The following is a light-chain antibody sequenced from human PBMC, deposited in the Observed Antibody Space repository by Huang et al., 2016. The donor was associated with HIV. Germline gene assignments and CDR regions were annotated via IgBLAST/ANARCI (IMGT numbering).Light chain of an antibody. V-gene: IGKV1-5*03. J-gene: IGKJ1*01. Sequence: DIQMTQSPSTLSASVGDRVTITCRASQSNSSWMAWYQQKPGKAPNLLIYKASSLESGVPSRFSGSGSGTEFTLTISSLQPDDFATYYCQQYNSLAWTFGQGTKVEIK. CDR2: KAS. CDR1: QSNSSW. CDR3: QQYNSLAWT.